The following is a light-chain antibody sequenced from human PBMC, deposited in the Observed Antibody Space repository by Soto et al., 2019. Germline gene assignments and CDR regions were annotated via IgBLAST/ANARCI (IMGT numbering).Light chain of an antibody. J-gene: IGKJ1*01. CDR2: GAS. CDR1: QSVSSNY. CDR3: QQYDTSPRT. Sequence: EVMLTQSPGTLSLSPGERATLSCRASQSVSSNYLAWYQQKSGQAPRLLIYGASNRATGIPDRFSGSGSGTDFTPTIRRLRLEDLEVYYCQQYDTSPRTFGQGTKGEFK. V-gene: IGKV3-20*01.